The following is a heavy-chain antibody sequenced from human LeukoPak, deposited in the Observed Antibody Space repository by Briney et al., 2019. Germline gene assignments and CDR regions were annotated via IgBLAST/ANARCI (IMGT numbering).Heavy chain of an antibody. V-gene: IGHV3-23*01. D-gene: IGHD3-10*01. Sequence: GGSLRLSCAASGFTFSSYAMSWVRQAPGRGLEWVSAISGSGGSTYYADSVKGRFTISRDNSKNTLYLQMNSLRAEDTAVYYCAKLGKTENHYGSGRFSYYYYMDVWGKGTTVTISS. CDR1: GFTFSSYA. J-gene: IGHJ6*03. CDR2: ISGSGGST. CDR3: AKLGKTENHYGSGRFSYYYYMDV.